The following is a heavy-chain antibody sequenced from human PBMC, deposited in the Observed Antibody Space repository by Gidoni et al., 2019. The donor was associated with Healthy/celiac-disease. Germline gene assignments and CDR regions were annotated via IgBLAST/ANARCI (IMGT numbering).Heavy chain of an antibody. CDR2: ISYDGSNK. V-gene: IGHV3-30-3*01. D-gene: IGHD3-10*01. J-gene: IGHJ6*02. CDR1: GFTFSSYA. Sequence: QVQLVASGGGVVQPGRSLRLSCAASGFTFSSYAMHWVRQAPGKWLEWVAVISYDGSNKYYADSVKGRFTISRDNSKNTLYLQMNSLRAEDTAVYYCASEITVVDYYYYGMDVWGQGTTVTVSS. CDR3: ASEITVVDYYYYGMDV.